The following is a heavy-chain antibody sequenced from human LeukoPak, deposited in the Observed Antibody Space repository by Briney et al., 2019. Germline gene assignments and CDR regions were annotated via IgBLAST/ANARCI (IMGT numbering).Heavy chain of an antibody. J-gene: IGHJ4*02. Sequence: GRSLRLSCAASGFTFSSSGMHWVRQAPGKGLEWVALIWYDGSHKYYADSVKGRFTIPRDNSKNTLYLQMYSLRAEDTAVYYCARDLGYSSSWIDYWGQGTLVPVSS. D-gene: IGHD6-13*01. V-gene: IGHV3-33*01. CDR1: GFTFSSSG. CDR3: ARDLGYSSSWIDY. CDR2: IWYDGSHK.